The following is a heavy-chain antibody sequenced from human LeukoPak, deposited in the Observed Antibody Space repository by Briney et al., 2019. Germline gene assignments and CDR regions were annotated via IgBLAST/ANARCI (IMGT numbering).Heavy chain of an antibody. Sequence: GGSLRLSCAASGFTFSSYSMNWVRQAPGKGLEWVSSISSSSSYIYYADSVKGRFTISRDNAKNSVYLQMNSLRAEDTAVYYCARVGQTKYYYGSGSSAFDIWGKGTTVTISS. D-gene: IGHD3-10*01. CDR2: ISSSSSYI. V-gene: IGHV3-21*01. CDR1: GFTFSSYS. CDR3: ARVGQTKYYYGSGSSAFDI. J-gene: IGHJ6*04.